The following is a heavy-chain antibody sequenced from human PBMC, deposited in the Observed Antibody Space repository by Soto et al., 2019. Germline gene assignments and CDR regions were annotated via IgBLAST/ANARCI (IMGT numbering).Heavy chain of an antibody. D-gene: IGHD5-12*01. V-gene: IGHV1-69*13. CDR3: FGYDLDYFDY. J-gene: IGHJ4*02. CDR2: IIPIFGTA. CDR1: GGTFSSYA. Sequence: SVKVSCKASGGTFSSYAISWVRQAPGQGLEWMGGIIPIFGTANYAQKFQGRVTITADESTSTAYMELSSLRSEDTAVYYCFGYDLDYFDYWGQGTLVTVSS.